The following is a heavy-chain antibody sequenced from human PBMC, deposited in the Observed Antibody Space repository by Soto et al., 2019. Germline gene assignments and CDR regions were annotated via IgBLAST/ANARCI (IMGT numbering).Heavy chain of an antibody. CDR1: GYTFTSYD. CDR2: MNPNSGNT. V-gene: IGHV1-8*01. Sequence: ASVKVSCKASGYTFTSYDINWVRQATGQGLEWMGWMNPNSGNTGYAQKFQGRVTMTRNTSISTAYMKLSSLRSEDTAVYYCARPYGSGSFPFNMDVWGKGTTVTVSS. CDR3: ARPYGSGSFPFNMDV. D-gene: IGHD3-10*01. J-gene: IGHJ6*03.